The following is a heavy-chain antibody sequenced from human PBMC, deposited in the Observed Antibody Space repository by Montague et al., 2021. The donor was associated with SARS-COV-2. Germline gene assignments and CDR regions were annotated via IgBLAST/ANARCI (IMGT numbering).Heavy chain of an antibody. J-gene: IGHJ2*01. CDR1: GGSISSYY. Sequence: SETLSLTCTVSGGSISSYYWSWIRQPPGKGLEWIGYIYYSGSTNYNPSLKSRVTISADTSKNQFSLKLSSVTAADTAVYCCARGFDLWGRGTLVTVSS. V-gene: IGHV4-59*01. CDR2: IYYSGST. CDR3: ARGFDL.